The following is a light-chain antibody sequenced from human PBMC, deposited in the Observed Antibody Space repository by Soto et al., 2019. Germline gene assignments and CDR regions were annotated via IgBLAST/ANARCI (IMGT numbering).Light chain of an antibody. CDR1: SGSIASNY. CDR3: QSYDSSSVV. V-gene: IGLV6-57*01. CDR2: EDN. J-gene: IGLJ2*01. Sequence: NFMLTQPHSVSESPGKTVTISCTRSSGSIASNYVQWYQQRPGSSPTTVIYEDNQRPSGVPDRFSGSIGSSSNSASLTISGLKTEDEADYYCQSYDSSSVVFGGGTKLTVL.